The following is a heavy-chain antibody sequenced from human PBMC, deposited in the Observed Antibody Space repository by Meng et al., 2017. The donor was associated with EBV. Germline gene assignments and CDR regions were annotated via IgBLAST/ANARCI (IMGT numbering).Heavy chain of an antibody. J-gene: IGHJ4*02. CDR3: ARGVEENGSHYPFDS. Sequence: QWKLGVSVSGCERPGGSVEVSCKASGYPFRNYAINWMRQVPGQGLEWMGWSNTYSGKATFAQGFTGRFVFSLDTPVTTAHLQISGLKTEDSAVYYCARGVEENGSHYPFDSWGQGTLVTVSS. CDR1: GYPFRNYA. V-gene: IGHV7-4-1*02. CDR2: SNTYSGKA. D-gene: IGHD1-1*01.